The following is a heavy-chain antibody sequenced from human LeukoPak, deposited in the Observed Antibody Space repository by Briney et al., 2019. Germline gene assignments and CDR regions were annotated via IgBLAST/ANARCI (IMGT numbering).Heavy chain of an antibody. CDR3: ARDGDTAIRGVNFDY. V-gene: IGHV3-30*04. CDR2: MSYDGRNK. J-gene: IGHJ4*02. Sequence: GGSLRLSCAASGFTLSTYAIHWVRQAPGKGLEWVAVMSYDGRNKYYADSVKGRFTISGDNSKNTLHLQMNSLRVEDTAVYYCARDGDTAIRGVNFDYWGQGTLVTVSS. D-gene: IGHD3-10*01. CDR1: GFTLSTYA.